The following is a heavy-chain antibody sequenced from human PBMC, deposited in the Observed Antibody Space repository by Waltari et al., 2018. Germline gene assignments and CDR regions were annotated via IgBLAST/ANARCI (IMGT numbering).Heavy chain of an antibody. J-gene: IGHJ4*02. CDR3: AKESTAYGGSIGY. CDR1: GFPFSRYA. V-gene: IGHV3-23*03. Sequence: EVQLLESGGGLVQPGGSLRLSCAASGFPFSRYAMSWVRQAPGKGLEWVSVIYSGGSSTYYADSVKGRFTISRDNSKNTLYLQMNSLRAEDTAVYYCAKESTAYGGSIGYWGQGTLVTVSS. CDR2: IYSGGSST. D-gene: IGHD2-21*01.